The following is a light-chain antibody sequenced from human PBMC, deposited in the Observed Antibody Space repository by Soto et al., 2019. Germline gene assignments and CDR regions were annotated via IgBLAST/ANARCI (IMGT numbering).Light chain of an antibody. J-gene: IGKJ1*01. Sequence: EIVMTQSPDTLSVSPGERVTLSCRASQSVSNDLAWYQQRPDQAPRLLIYDASTRATGVPARFSGSGSGTEFTLTISSLQSEDFTVFCQHYNSWSQTFGQGTKVEIK. V-gene: IGKV3-15*01. CDR3: QHYNSWSQT. CDR1: QSVSND. CDR2: DAS.